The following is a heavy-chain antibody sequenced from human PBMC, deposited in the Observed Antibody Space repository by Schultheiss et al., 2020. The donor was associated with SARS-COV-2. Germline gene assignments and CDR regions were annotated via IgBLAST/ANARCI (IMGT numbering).Heavy chain of an antibody. Sequence: ASVKVSCKASGYTFTSYGISWVRQAPGQGLEWMGWISAYNGNTNYAQKLQGRVTMTRDTSISTAYMELSRLRSDDTAVYYCARAIRTDTAMTEEYYYYGMDVWGQGTTVTVSS. CDR2: ISAYNGNT. D-gene: IGHD5-18*01. CDR1: GYTFTSYG. CDR3: ARAIRTDTAMTEEYYYYGMDV. V-gene: IGHV1-18*01. J-gene: IGHJ6*02.